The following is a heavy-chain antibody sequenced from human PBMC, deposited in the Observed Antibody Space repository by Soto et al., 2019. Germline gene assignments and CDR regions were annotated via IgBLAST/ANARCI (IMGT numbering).Heavy chain of an antibody. CDR2: INAGNGNT. V-gene: IGHV1-3*01. Sequence: ASVKVSCKASGYTFTSYAMHWVRQAPGQRLEWMGWINAGNGNTKYSQKFQGRVTITRDTSASTAYMELSSLRSEDTAVYYCATPTSRERGHYYYGMDVWGQGTTVTV. CDR3: ATPTSRERGHYYYGMDV. CDR1: GYTFTSYA. J-gene: IGHJ6*02. D-gene: IGHD1-1*01.